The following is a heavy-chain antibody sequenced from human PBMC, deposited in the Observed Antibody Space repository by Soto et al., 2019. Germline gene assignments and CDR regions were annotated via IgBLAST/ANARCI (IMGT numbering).Heavy chain of an antibody. V-gene: IGHV3-15*04. D-gene: IGHD1-26*01. CDR1: GFTFSASW. CDR3: ITSGGGH. J-gene: IGHJ4*02. CDR2: IGTKPGGGPT. Sequence: EVQLVESGGGLVEPGGSLRLSCAASGFTFSASWMGWVRQAPGKGLEYVGRIGTKPGGGPTDYTAPVKGRFTVSRDDSRNALYLQWQGLKPEDTAVYFGITSGGGHWGQGALVTVSS.